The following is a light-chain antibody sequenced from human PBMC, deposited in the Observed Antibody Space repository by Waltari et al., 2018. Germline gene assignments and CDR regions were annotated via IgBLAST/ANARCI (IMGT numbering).Light chain of an antibody. V-gene: IGKV1-39*01. J-gene: IGKJ4*01. Sequence: DIQMTQSHSPLSASVGDRATITCQASQYIDTYLNWYQQNSGKAPELLIYTASTSHSGVSSRFSGSGSGTDFTLTISSLQPEDFATYYCQQSYSPPFSFGGGTKVEIK. CDR3: QQSYSPPFS. CDR2: TAS. CDR1: QYIDTY.